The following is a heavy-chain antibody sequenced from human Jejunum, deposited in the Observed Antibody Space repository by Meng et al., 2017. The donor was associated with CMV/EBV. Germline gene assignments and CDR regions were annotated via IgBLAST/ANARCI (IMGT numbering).Heavy chain of an antibody. Sequence: VAVPGLGWFSETLSLTLSVSGGPIRVNYWSWVRQPAGKRLGWIGRFHPGGTTNYNPSLENRITVSVDSSKNQFFLKLTSVTAADTAIYYCARECVGEAYDCQWNYWFDPWGRGTLVTVSS. D-gene: IGHD3-16*01. CDR1: GGPIRVNY. CDR2: FHPGGTT. V-gene: IGHV4-4*07. CDR3: ARECVGEAYDCQWNYWFDP. J-gene: IGHJ5*02.